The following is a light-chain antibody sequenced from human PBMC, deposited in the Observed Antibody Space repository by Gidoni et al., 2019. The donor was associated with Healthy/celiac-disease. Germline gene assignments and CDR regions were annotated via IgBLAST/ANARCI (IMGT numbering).Light chain of an antibody. CDR2: AAS. Sequence: DIQMTQSPSSLSASVGDRVTITCRASQSFSSYLNWYQQKPGKAPKLLIYAASTLQSGVPSRFSGSGSGTDFTLTISSLQPEDFATYYCQQSYSIPRTFXQXTKVEIK. CDR1: QSFSSY. CDR3: QQSYSIPRT. V-gene: IGKV1-39*01. J-gene: IGKJ1*01.